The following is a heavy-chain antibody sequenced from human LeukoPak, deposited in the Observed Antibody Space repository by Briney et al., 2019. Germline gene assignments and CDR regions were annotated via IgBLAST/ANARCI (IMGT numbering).Heavy chain of an antibody. D-gene: IGHD2-15*01. Sequence: SETLSLTCTVSGGSISSGDYYWSWIRQPPGKGLEWIGSIYYSGSTYYNPSLKSRVTISVDTSKNQFSLKLSSVTAADTAVYYCARHVGGGSCLFDYWGQGTLVTVSS. CDR2: IYYSGST. V-gene: IGHV4-39*01. CDR1: GGSISSGDYY. CDR3: ARHVGGGSCLFDY. J-gene: IGHJ4*02.